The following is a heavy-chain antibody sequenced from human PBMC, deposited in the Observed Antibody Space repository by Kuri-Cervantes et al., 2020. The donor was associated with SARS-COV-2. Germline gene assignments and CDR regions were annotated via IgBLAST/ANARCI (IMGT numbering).Heavy chain of an antibody. CDR3: ARGAAARLEYYGMDV. Sequence: GESLKISCAASGFTVSSNYMSWVRQAPGKGLEWVSVIYSGGSIYYADSVKGRFTISRDNAKNSLYLQMNSLRAEDTAVYYCARGAAARLEYYGMDVWGQGTTVTVSS. CDR2: IYSGGSI. V-gene: IGHV3-66*01. CDR1: GFTVSSNY. D-gene: IGHD6-6*01. J-gene: IGHJ6*02.